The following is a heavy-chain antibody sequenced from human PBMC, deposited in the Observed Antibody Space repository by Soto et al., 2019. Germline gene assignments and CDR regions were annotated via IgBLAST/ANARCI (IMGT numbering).Heavy chain of an antibody. V-gene: IGHV4-59*01. CDR1: GVSISVYY. CDR3: AWGVGSSPPRY. D-gene: IGHD3-16*01. CDR2: ISASGSP. J-gene: IGHJ4*02. Sequence: SETLSLTCTISGVSISVYYWSWVRHPPGHELEWIGYISASGSPYYNPSLRIRFTLSADTSKNQISLTCTSPTAADTAVYYCAWGVGSSPPRYWGRGTLFTVSS.